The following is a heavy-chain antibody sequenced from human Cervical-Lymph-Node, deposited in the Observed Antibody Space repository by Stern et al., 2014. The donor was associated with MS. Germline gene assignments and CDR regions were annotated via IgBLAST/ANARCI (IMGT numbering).Heavy chain of an antibody. CDR2: ISGSGGST. CDR1: GFTFSSYA. J-gene: IGHJ1*01. CDR3: AKDRYGGNSPKYFQH. Sequence: EVQLLESGGGLVQPGGSLRLSWAASGFTFSSYAMSWVRQAPGKGLEWVSAISGSGGSTYYADSVKGRFTISRDNSKNTLYLQMNSLRAEDTAVYYCAKDRYGGNSPKYFQHWGQGTLVTVSS. D-gene: IGHD4-23*01. V-gene: IGHV3-23*01.